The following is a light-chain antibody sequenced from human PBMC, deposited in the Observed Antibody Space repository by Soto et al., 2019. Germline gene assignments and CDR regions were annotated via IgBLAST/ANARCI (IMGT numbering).Light chain of an antibody. Sequence: DIVLTQSPGTLSCSPGERATLSCRSSQSVTSSYLARYQQKPGHAPRLLIYGASSRATGIPDRFSGSGSGTDFALNISRLEPEDVAVYYCQQFGSSPWTFGQGTKVEIK. CDR2: GAS. V-gene: IGKV3-20*01. J-gene: IGKJ1*01. CDR1: QSVTSSY. CDR3: QQFGSSPWT.